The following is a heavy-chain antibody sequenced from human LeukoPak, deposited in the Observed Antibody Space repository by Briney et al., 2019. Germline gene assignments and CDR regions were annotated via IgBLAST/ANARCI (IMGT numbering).Heavy chain of an antibody. V-gene: IGHV4-59*01. CDR3: ARDMTRPYFFDH. CDR2: IHDSGIT. D-gene: IGHD2-2*01. J-gene: IGHJ4*02. CDR1: GGSISSYY. Sequence: PSETLSLTCTVSGGSISSYYWSWIRQPPGKGLEWIGYIHDSGITNYNLSLKSRVTMSVDTSKNQFSLKLRSVTPADAAVYYSARDMTRPYFFDHWGQGTLVTVSS.